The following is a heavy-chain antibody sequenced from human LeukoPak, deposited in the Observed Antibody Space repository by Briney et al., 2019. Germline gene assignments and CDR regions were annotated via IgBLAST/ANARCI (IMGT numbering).Heavy chain of an antibody. CDR2: ISYDGSNK. CDR1: GFTFSSYA. Sequence: GGSLRLSCAASGFTFSSYAMHWVRQAPGKGLEWVAVISYDGSNKYYADPVKGRFTISRDNSKNTLYLQMNSLRAEDTAVYCCARVRLRFLEWLYFDYWGQGTLVTVSS. D-gene: IGHD3-3*01. CDR3: ARVRLRFLEWLYFDY. J-gene: IGHJ4*02. V-gene: IGHV3-30-3*01.